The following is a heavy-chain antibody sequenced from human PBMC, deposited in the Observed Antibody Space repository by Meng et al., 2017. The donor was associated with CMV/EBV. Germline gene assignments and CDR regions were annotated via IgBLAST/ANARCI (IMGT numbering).Heavy chain of an antibody. CDR3: ARGVGGWFDP. CDR2: INHSGST. J-gene: IGHJ5*02. Sequence: QLQLQQGGAGLFKPSETLSLPCAVYGGSFSGYYWSWIRQPPGKGLEWIGEINHSGSTNYNPSLKSRVTISVDTSKNQFSLKLSSVTAADTAVYYCARGVGGWFDPWGQGTLVTVSS. V-gene: IGHV4-34*01. CDR1: GGSFSGYY. D-gene: IGHD1-26*01.